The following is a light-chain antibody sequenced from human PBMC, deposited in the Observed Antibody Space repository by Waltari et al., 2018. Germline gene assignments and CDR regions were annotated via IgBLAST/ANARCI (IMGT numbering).Light chain of an antibody. Sequence: SYELTQPPSVSVSPGQTASITCSGDKLGDKYACWYQQKPGQSPVLVIYQDSKRPSGIPERFSGSNPGNTATLTISGTQAMDEADYYCQAWDSSTAPYVFGTGTKVTVL. CDR2: QDS. V-gene: IGLV3-1*01. CDR1: KLGDKY. J-gene: IGLJ1*01. CDR3: QAWDSSTAPYV.